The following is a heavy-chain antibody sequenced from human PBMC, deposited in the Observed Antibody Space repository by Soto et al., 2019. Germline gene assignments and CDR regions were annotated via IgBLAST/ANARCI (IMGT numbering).Heavy chain of an antibody. Sequence: QVHLVESGGGVVQPGRSLRLSCAASGFTFSNYAMHWVRQAPGKGLEWVAVISYDGSDKYNANYVKGRLTISRDNSKNILYLQMNSLRAEDTAVYYCARDTGPNGYNYYYFGMDVWRQGTTLTVSS. CDR3: ARDTGPNGYNYYYFGMDV. CDR1: GFTFSNYA. CDR2: ISYDGSDK. D-gene: IGHD5-18*01. V-gene: IGHV3-30-3*01. J-gene: IGHJ6*02.